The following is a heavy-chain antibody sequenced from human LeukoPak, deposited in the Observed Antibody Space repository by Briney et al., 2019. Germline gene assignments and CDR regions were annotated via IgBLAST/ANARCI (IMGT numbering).Heavy chain of an antibody. V-gene: IGHV3-23*01. J-gene: IGHJ4*02. Sequence: SGGSLRLSCAASGFTFSSYAMSWVRQAPGEGLEWVSAISGSGGSTYYADSVKGRFTISRDNSKNTLYLQVNSLRAEDMAVYYCAKDQGYGSGSWYYWGQGTLVTVSS. CDR2: ISGSGGST. CDR3: AKDQGYGSGSWYY. D-gene: IGHD3-10*01. CDR1: GFTFSSYA.